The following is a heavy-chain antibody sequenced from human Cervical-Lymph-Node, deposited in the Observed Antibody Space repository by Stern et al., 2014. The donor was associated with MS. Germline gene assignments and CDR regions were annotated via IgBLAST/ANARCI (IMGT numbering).Heavy chain of an antibody. D-gene: IGHD5-18*01. CDR3: ATSRGYSYGFVYFDY. CDR2: ISAYIGHT. CDR1: GYTFTSYG. Sequence: QVQLEESGAEVKKPGASVKVSCKASGYTFTSYGISWVRQAPGQGLEWMGVISAYIGHTNYAPKFQGRVTITTDATTSTAYRGLRSLRSDDTAVYYCATSRGYSYGFVYFDYWGQGTLVTVSS. V-gene: IGHV1-18*04. J-gene: IGHJ4*02.